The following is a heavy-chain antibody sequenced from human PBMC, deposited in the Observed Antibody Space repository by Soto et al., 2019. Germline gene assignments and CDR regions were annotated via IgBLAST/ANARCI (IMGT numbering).Heavy chain of an antibody. V-gene: IGHV1-69*01. J-gene: IGHJ4*02. Sequence: QVPLVQSGAEVKKPGSSVKVSCKASGGTFSSYAISWVRQAPGQGLEWMGGIIPIFGTANYAQKFQGRVTITADESTSTAYMELSSLRSEDTAVYYCARARPKTTVTTLYYFDYWGQGTLVTVSS. CDR2: IIPIFGTA. D-gene: IGHD4-17*01. CDR1: GGTFSSYA. CDR3: ARARPKTTVTTLYYFDY.